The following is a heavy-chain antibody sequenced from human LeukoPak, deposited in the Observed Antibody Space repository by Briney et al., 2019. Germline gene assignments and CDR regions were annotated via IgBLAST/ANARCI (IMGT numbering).Heavy chain of an antibody. D-gene: IGHD2-15*01. J-gene: IGHJ3*02. Sequence: ASVKVSCKASGYTFTGYYMHWVRQAPGQGLERMGRINPNSGGTDYAQKFQGRVTMTRDTSISTAYMELSRLRSDDTAVYYCAKTTYCSGGSCSDAFDIWGQGTMVTVSS. CDR3: AKTTYCSGGSCSDAFDI. CDR2: INPNSGGT. CDR1: GYTFTGYY. V-gene: IGHV1-2*06.